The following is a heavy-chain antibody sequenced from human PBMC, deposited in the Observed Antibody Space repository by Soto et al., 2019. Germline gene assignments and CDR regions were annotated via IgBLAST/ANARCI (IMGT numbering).Heavy chain of an antibody. J-gene: IGHJ4*02. D-gene: IGHD3-22*01. CDR2: ISSSSSYI. V-gene: IGHV3-21*01. CDR3: ARDRYYYDSSGYYPFDY. CDR1: GFTFSSYS. Sequence: GGSLRLSCAASGFTFSSYSMNWVRQAPGKGLEWVSSISSSSSYIYYADSVRGRFTISRGNAKNSLYLQMNSLRAEDTAVYYCARDRYYYDSSGYYPFDYWGQGTLVTVSS.